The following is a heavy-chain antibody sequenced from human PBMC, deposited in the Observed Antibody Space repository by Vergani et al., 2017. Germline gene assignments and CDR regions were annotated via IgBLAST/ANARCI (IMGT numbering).Heavy chain of an antibody. Sequence: QVQLVQSGAEVKKPGASVKVSCKASGYTFTSYGISWVRQAPGQGLEWMGWISAYNGNTNYAQKLQGRVTMTTDTSTSTAYMELRSLRSDDPAVYYWARGPVYYDSSGYYYQYFDYWGQGTLVTVSS. V-gene: IGHV1-18*01. CDR3: ARGPVYYDSSGYYYQYFDY. CDR1: GYTFTSYG. J-gene: IGHJ4*02. D-gene: IGHD3-22*01. CDR2: ISAYNGNT.